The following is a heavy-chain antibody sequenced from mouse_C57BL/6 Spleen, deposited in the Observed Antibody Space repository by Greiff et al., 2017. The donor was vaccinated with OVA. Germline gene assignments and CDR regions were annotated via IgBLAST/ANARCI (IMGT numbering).Heavy chain of an antibody. D-gene: IGHD2-4*01. Sequence: VQLKESGGGLVKPGGSLKLSCAASGFTFSDYGMHWVRQAPEKGLEWVAYISSGSSTIYYADTVKGRFTISRDNAKNTLFLQMSSLRSEDTAMYYCARPYYDYDKRYYFDYWGQGTTLTVSS. V-gene: IGHV5-17*01. CDR3: ARPYYDYDKRYYFDY. CDR1: GFTFSDYG. CDR2: ISSGSSTI. J-gene: IGHJ2*01.